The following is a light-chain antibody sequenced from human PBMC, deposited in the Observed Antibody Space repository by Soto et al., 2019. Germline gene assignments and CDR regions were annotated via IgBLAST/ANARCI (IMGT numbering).Light chain of an antibody. Sequence: DIVMTQSPLSLPVTPGKPASISCRSSQSLLQSNGYNYLDWYLQKPGQSPQLLIYLGSNRASGVPDRFSGSGSGTDFTLKISRVEAEDVGVYYCMQALQTPNSFGQGTKLEIK. J-gene: IGKJ2*03. CDR1: QSLLQSNGYNY. CDR2: LGS. CDR3: MQALQTPNS. V-gene: IGKV2-28*01.